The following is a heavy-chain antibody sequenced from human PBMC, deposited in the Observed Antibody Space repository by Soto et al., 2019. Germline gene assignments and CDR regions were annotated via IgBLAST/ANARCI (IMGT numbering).Heavy chain of an antibody. D-gene: IGHD6-13*01. CDR3: ARGRGAAADYFDF. V-gene: IGHV3-11*05. CDR2: ISSSTSHT. Sequence: QVQLVESGGGLVKPGGSLRLSCAVSGFTFSDYYMTWIRQAPGKGLESVSYISSSTSHTNYADSVKGRFTISRDNAKNSLFLQMNSLRAEDTAVYYCARGRGAAADYFDFWGQGTLVTVSS. CDR1: GFTFSDYY. J-gene: IGHJ4*02.